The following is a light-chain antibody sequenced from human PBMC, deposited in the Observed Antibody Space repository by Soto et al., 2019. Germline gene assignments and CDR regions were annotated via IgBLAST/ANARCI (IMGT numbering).Light chain of an antibody. V-gene: IGKV3-20*01. J-gene: IGKJ3*01. CDR3: QQFGSSPGFT. CDR1: QSINSRY. CDR2: GAS. Sequence: EIVLTQSPGTLSLSPGERATLSCRASQSINSRYLAWYQQKPGQAPRHLIYGASSRATGIPDRFSGSGSGTDFTLTISRLEPEDFAVYYCQQFGSSPGFTFGPGTKWISN.